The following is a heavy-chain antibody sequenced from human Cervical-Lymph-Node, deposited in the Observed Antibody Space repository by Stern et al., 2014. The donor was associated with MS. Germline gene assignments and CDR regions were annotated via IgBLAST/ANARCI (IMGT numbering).Heavy chain of an antibody. CDR2: ISYDGIDK. J-gene: IGHJ4*02. CDR1: GFVFRRYA. CDR3: AKGGSGSYLD. V-gene: IGHV3-30*04. D-gene: IGHD1-26*01. Sequence: VQLVESGGGVVQPGRSLRLSCAASGFVFRRYALHWVRQAPGQGLDWVVLISYDGIDKYYTASVKGRFPVSRDNSNNTVDLEMNSLRLEDTAVYYCAKGGSGSYLDWGQGSLVTVSS.